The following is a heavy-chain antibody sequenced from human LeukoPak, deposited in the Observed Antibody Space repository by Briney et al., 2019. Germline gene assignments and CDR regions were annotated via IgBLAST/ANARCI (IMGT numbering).Heavy chain of an antibody. CDR2: ISGSGGST. V-gene: IGHV3-23*01. D-gene: IGHD3-3*01. CDR1: GFTFSSYA. Sequence: QPGGSLRLSCAASGFTFSSYAMSWVRQAPGKGLEWVSAISGSGGSTYYADSVKGRFTISGDNSKNTLYLQMNSLRAEDTAVYYCAKDRNDFWSGYYTGRGVPGMDVWGQGTTVTVSS. CDR3: AKDRNDFWSGYYTGRGVPGMDV. J-gene: IGHJ6*02.